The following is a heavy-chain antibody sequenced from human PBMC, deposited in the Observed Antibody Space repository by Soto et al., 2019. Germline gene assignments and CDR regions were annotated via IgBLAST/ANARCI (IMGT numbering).Heavy chain of an antibody. D-gene: IGHD5-12*01. Sequence: QVQLRESGPGLVKPSETLSLTCTVSSGSMNYYYWSWIRQPPGKGLEWIGYIYHSGTAEYNPSLKSRVTPSVDTSKSQFSLMMSSVTTADTAVYYCARDGAIISAPTKEYVFEIWGQGTTVTVSS. CDR1: SGSMNYYY. CDR2: IYHSGTA. J-gene: IGHJ3*02. V-gene: IGHV4-59*01. CDR3: ARDGAIISAPTKEYVFEI.